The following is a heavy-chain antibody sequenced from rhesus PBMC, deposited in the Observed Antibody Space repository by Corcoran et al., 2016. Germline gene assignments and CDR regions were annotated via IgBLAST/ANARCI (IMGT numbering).Heavy chain of an antibody. CDR1: GYSISCGYG. V-gene: IGHV4-127*01. CDR3: ARVGSGWCLDY. Sequence: QVQLQEPVPGLVKPSETLSLTCAASGYSISCGYGWSWIRQPPGKGLEWIAYIGGSSGSTNYHPSPKRRVTVSKDTSKNPFSLKVSSVTAADTAVYYCARVGSGWCLDYWGPGVLVTVSS. D-gene: IGHD2-21*01. J-gene: IGHJ4*01. CDR2: IGGSSGST.